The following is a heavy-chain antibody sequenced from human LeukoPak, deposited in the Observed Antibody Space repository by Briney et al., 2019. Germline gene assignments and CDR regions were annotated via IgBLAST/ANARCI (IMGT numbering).Heavy chain of an antibody. J-gene: IGHJ5*02. D-gene: IGHD2-15*01. Sequence: IXXXXXXXGQGLEXMGWMNPNSGNTGYAQKFQGRVTMTRNTSISTAYMELSSLRSEDTAVYYCAAYCSGGSCRGPWGQGTLVTVSS. V-gene: IGHV1-8*01. CDR3: AAYCSGGSCRGP. CDR2: MNPNSGNT.